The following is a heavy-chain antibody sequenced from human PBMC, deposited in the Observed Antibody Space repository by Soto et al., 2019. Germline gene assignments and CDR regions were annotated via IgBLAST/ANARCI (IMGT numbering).Heavy chain of an antibody. CDR1: GFTFISYG. Sequence: GGSLRLSCAASGFTFISYGMQWVRQAPGKGLEWVAVISYDGSNKYYADSVKGRFTISRDNSKNTLYLQMNSLRAEDTAVYYCAKEMADSSGYSLLYYYGMDVWGQGTTVTVSS. CDR2: ISYDGSNK. D-gene: IGHD3-22*01. CDR3: AKEMADSSGYSLLYYYGMDV. V-gene: IGHV3-30*18. J-gene: IGHJ6*02.